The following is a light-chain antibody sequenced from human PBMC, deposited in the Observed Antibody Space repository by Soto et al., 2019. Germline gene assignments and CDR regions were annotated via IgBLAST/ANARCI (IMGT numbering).Light chain of an antibody. CDR1: QSVDSSF. J-gene: IGKJ1*01. CDR3: QQYVSSVT. V-gene: IGKV3-20*01. Sequence: EIVLTRSPGSLSLSPGERATLSCRASQSVDSSFFAWYQQKPGQAPRLLIYGASNRATGIPDRFSGSGSGTDFTLTISRLEPEDFAVYYCQQYVSSVTFGQGPKVDIK. CDR2: GAS.